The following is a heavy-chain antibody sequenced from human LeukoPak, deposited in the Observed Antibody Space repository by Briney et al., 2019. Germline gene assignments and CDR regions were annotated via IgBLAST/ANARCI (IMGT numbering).Heavy chain of an antibody. Sequence: PGGSLRLSCAASGFTFHEHAMHWVRQAPGKGLEWVSGIIWNSGTIGYADSVKGRFTISRDNAKNSLYLQMNSLRPEDTALYYCAKDRWPTISSLDSWGQGTLVTVSS. CDR3: AKDRWPTISSLDS. CDR1: GFTFHEHA. D-gene: IGHD2/OR15-2a*01. V-gene: IGHV3-9*01. CDR2: IIWNSGTI. J-gene: IGHJ4*02.